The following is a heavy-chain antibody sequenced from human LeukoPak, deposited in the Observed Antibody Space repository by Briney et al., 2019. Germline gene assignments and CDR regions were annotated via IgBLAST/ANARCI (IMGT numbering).Heavy chain of an antibody. CDR2: INTNTGNP. CDR3: ARDWVLLWFGESRFDP. J-gene: IGHJ5*02. Sequence: ASVKVSCKASGYTFTSYAMNWVRQAPGQGLEWMGWINTNTGNPTYAQGFTGRFVFSLDTSVSTAYLQISSLKAEDTAVYYCARDWVLLWFGESRFDPWGQGTLVTVSS. V-gene: IGHV7-4-1*02. D-gene: IGHD3-10*01. CDR1: GYTFTSYA.